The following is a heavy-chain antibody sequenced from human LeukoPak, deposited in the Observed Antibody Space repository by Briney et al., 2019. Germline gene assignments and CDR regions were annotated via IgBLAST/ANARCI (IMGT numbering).Heavy chain of an antibody. CDR3: ARQAAARTGYYFDY. CDR2: IYHSGST. Sequence: PSETLSLTCTVSGGSISSSSYYWGWIRQPPGKGLEWIGSIYHSGSTYYNPSLKSRVTISVDTSKNQFSLKLSSVTAADTAVYYCARQAAARTGYYFDYWGQGTLVTVSS. J-gene: IGHJ4*02. CDR1: GGSISSSSYY. V-gene: IGHV4-39*01. D-gene: IGHD6-13*01.